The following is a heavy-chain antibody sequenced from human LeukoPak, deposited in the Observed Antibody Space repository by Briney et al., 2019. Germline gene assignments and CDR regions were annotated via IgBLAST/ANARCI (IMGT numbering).Heavy chain of an antibody. V-gene: IGHV4-61*02. Sequence: PSETLSLTCTVSGGSISSGSYYWSWIRQPAGKGLEWIGRIYTSGSTNYNPSLKSRVTISVDTSKNQFSLKLSSVTAADTAVYYCARRSANPHYYYMDVWGKGTTVTVSS. CDR2: IYTSGST. D-gene: IGHD4/OR15-4a*01. J-gene: IGHJ6*03. CDR1: GGSISSGSYY. CDR3: ARRSANPHYYYMDV.